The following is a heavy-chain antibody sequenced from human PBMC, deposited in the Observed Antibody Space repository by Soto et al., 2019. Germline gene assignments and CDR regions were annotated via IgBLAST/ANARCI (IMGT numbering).Heavy chain of an antibody. V-gene: IGHV3-23*01. J-gene: IGHJ3*02. CDR3: EEDHRVITSGAACDI. Sequence: GGSLRLSCAVSGFIFSNYAMSWVRQAPAKGLEWVSAISGSGGNTYYADSVRVRFTISRDNPKNALYFQITNLRAEDTTTYYCEEDHRVITSGAACDIWGRGTIVTVSS. D-gene: IGHD3-16*01. CDR1: GFIFSNYA. CDR2: ISGSGGNT.